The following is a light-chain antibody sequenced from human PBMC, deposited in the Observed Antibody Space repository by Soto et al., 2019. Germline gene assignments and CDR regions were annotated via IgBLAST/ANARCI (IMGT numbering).Light chain of an antibody. Sequence: QSALTQPPSVAGAPGQRVTISCTGSSSNIGAGYDVHWYQQLPGTAPKLLNYVNTNRPSGVPDRFSGSKSCTSASLAITGLQAEDEADYYCQSYDSSLSGYVFGTGTKVTVL. CDR1: SSNIGAGYD. CDR3: QSYDSSLSGYV. CDR2: VNT. V-gene: IGLV1-40*01. J-gene: IGLJ1*01.